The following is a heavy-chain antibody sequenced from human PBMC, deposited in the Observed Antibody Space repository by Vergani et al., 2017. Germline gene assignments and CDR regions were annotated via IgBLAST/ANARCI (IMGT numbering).Heavy chain of an antibody. V-gene: IGHV2-26*01. CDR3: ARIRRYYYDSSGYYEAGRVDY. J-gene: IGHJ4*02. CDR2: IFSNDEK. D-gene: IGHD3-22*01. CDR1: GFSLSNARMG. Sequence: QVTLKESGPVLVKPTETLTLTCTVSGFSLSNARMGVSWIRQPPGKALEWIAHIFSNDEKSYSTSLKSRLTISKDTSKSQVVLTMTNMDPVDTATYYCARIRRYYYDSSGYYEAGRVDYWGQGTLVTVSS.